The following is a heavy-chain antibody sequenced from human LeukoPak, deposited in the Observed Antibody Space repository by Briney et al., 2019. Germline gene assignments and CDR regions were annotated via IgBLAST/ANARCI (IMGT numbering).Heavy chain of an antibody. J-gene: IGHJ6*02. CDR1: GFTFSYYG. Sequence: GGSLRLSCAASGFTFSYYGMHWVRQAPGKGLEWVAVMWYDGTNKYYADSVKGRFTISRDKSKNTLDLQMSSLRAEDTAVYYCAKGRNVLRYPYGMDVWGQGTTVTVSS. CDR2: MWYDGTNK. CDR3: AKGRNVLRYPYGMDV. D-gene: IGHD3-9*01. V-gene: IGHV3-33*03.